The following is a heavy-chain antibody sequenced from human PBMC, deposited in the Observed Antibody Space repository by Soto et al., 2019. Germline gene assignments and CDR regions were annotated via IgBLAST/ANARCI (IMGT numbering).Heavy chain of an antibody. CDR3: ARDPAATRHCMNG. CDR2: IYSGGST. CDR1: GCTVSSNY. Sequence: GGSLRLPCTSPGCTVSSNYMISVGKAPGKGLEWVSVIYSGGSTYYADSVRGRFTISRDNSKNTLYLQMKSLRAEDTAGYYCARDPAATRHCMNGWGQANKVAIS. D-gene: IGHD2-15*01. V-gene: IGHV3-53*01. J-gene: IGHJ6*02.